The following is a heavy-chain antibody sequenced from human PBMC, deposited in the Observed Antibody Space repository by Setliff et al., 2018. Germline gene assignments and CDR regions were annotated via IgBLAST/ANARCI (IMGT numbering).Heavy chain of an antibody. J-gene: IGHJ3*01. Sequence: ASVKVSCKASGYTFTSYGFSWVRQAPGQGPEWMGGISVYNGNTNYGQKYQGRVAMTTDTSTNTVYMELRSLRSDDTAVYFCVREYSGGGLTWGQGTMVTVSS. CDR2: ISVYNGNT. CDR1: GYTFTSYG. D-gene: IGHD1-26*01. V-gene: IGHV1-18*01. CDR3: VREYSGGGLT.